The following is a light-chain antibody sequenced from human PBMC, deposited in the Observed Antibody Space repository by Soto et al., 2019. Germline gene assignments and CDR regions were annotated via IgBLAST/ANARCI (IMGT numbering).Light chain of an antibody. CDR2: RNN. CDR3: ASWDDGLTGYV. CDR1: NSKIGRNT. Sequence: QSLLTQPPSASGTPGQRVTISCSGSNSKIGRNTVNWYQQLPGTAPKLLIYRNNQRPSGVPDRFSGSKSGTSAFLAISGLQSDDESDYYCASWDDGLTGYVFGTGTKVTVL. V-gene: IGLV1-44*01. J-gene: IGLJ1*01.